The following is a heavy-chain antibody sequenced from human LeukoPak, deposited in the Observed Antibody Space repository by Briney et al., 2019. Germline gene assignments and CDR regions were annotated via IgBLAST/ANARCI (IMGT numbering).Heavy chain of an antibody. V-gene: IGHV3-21*01. J-gene: IGHJ5*02. CDR1: GFTFSRYA. Sequence: GGSLRLSCAPSGFTFSRYAMKWVRQAPGKGLEWVSRIGSSGSYTYYADSVKGRFTISRDNAKDSLYLQMDSLRAEDGAVYYCAREDYSSGNPTIDTWGQGTLVTVSS. CDR2: IGSSGSYT. CDR3: AREDYSSGNPTIDT. D-gene: IGHD3-10*01.